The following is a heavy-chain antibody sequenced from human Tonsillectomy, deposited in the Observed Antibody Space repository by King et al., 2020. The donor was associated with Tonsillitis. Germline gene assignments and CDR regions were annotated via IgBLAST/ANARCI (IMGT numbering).Heavy chain of an antibody. J-gene: IGHJ4*02. V-gene: IGHV1-2*02. CDR1: GYTFTGYY. D-gene: IGHD2-2*01. CDR3: ARAGNSDPFHQDY. CDR2: INPNSGGT. Sequence: VQLVQSGAEVKKPGASVKVSCKASGYTFTGYYMHWVRQAPGQGLEWMGWINPNSGGTNYAQKFQGRVTMTRDTSISPAYMELSRLGSDDTAVYYCARAGNSDPFHQDYWGQGTLVTVSS.